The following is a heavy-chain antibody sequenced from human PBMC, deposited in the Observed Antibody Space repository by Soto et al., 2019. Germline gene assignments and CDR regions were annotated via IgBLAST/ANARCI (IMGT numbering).Heavy chain of an antibody. CDR1: GYSFTSYW. Sequence: GESLKSSCEGSGYSFTSYWISWLRQMPGKGLEWMGRIDPSDSYTNYSPSFQGHVTISADKSISTAYLQWSSLKASDTAMYYCARHPAAAGTRWFDPWGQGTLVTVSS. CDR3: ARHPAAAGTRWFDP. V-gene: IGHV5-10-1*01. D-gene: IGHD6-13*01. CDR2: IDPSDSYT. J-gene: IGHJ5*02.